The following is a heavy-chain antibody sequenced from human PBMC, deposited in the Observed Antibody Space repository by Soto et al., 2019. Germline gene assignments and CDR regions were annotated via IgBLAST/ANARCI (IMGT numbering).Heavy chain of an antibody. CDR3: ARDYLHLAVAAPDN. J-gene: IGHJ4*02. CDR1: GYNFRNYG. Sequence: ASVKVSCKSSGYNFRNYGITWVRQAPGQGLEWMGWIGPYNGNTNYAQKFQGRVTMTTDTSTSTAYMELRSLRSDDTAVYYCARDYLHLAVAAPDNWGQGTLVTVSS. D-gene: IGHD6-19*01. CDR2: IGPYNGNT. V-gene: IGHV1-18*01.